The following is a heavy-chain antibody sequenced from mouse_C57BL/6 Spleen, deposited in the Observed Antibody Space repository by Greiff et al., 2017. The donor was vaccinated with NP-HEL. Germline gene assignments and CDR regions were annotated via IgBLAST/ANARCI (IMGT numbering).Heavy chain of an antibody. J-gene: IGHJ2*01. V-gene: IGHV1-52*01. Sequence: QVQLQQPGAELVRPGSSVKLSCKASGYTFTSYWMHWVKQRPIQGLEWIGNIDPSDSETHYNQKFKDKATLTVDKSSSTAYMQLSSLTSEDSAVYYCAEEGGYDGGFDYWGQGTTLTVSS. CDR1: GYTFTSYW. CDR2: IDPSDSET. D-gene: IGHD2-2*01. CDR3: AEEGGYDGGFDY.